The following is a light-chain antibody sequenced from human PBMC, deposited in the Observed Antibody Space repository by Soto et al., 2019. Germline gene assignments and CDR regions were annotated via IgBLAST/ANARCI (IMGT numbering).Light chain of an antibody. CDR1: SSDVGHDKY. CDR3: SSYTSAHTVI. V-gene: IGLV2-14*01. CDR2: EVT. J-gene: IGLJ2*01. Sequence: QPVLTQPASVSGSPGQSVSISCTGTSSDVGHDKYVSWYQQHPGKVPKLLIYEVTDRPSGISNRFSGSKSGNTASLTISGLQAEDEADYYCSSYTSAHTVIFGGGTKLTVL.